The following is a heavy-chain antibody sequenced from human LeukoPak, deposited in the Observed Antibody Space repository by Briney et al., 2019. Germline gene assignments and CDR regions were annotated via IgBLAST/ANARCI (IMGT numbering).Heavy chain of an antibody. CDR2: IYTSGST. Sequence: TSSETLSLTCTVSGRSISSGSDHWSWIRQPAGKGLGCIGRIYTSGSTNYNPSVKSPLTIRVDTSNNQFSQMLSSVPAADPGVYYCARLNPTLMWFGEGLDYWGQETLVTVSS. J-gene: IGHJ4*02. D-gene: IGHD3-10*01. V-gene: IGHV4-61*02. CDR1: GRSISSGSDH. CDR3: ARLNPTLMWFGEGLDY.